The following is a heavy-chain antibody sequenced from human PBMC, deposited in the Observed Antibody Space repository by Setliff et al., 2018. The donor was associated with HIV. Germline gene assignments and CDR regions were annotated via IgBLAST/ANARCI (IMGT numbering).Heavy chain of an antibody. Sequence: ASVKVSCKASGYTFTDYYMHWVRQAPGKGLEWMGRVDPKDGGAMYAEKFQGRVTTTRDTSTSTVYMELSSLGSEDTAVYYCARGRVAGNIDYWGQGTLVTVSS. CDR3: ARGRVAGNIDY. V-gene: IGHV1-69-2*01. CDR2: VDPKDGGA. CDR1: GYTFTDYY. D-gene: IGHD6-19*01. J-gene: IGHJ4*02.